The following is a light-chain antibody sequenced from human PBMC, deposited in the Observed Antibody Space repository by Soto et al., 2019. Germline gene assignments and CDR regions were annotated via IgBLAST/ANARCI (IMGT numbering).Light chain of an antibody. V-gene: IGLV1-40*01. CDR2: ANS. CDR3: QSYDRRIYGYV. J-gene: IGLJ1*01. CDR1: SSSIGAGYD. Sequence: QSVLTQPPSVSGAPGQRVTIACAGSSSSIGAGYDVQWYQQLPGAAPKLLIYANSNRPSGVPDRFSGSKSGTSASLATTRLQTEHEDDYYGQSYDRRIYGYVCGSATTVTV.